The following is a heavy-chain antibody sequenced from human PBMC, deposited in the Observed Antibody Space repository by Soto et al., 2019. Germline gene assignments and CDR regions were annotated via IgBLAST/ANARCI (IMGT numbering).Heavy chain of an antibody. CDR3: ARRDGGGWYAFDI. CDR2: IYYSGSA. V-gene: IGHV4-34*01. D-gene: IGHD6-19*01. J-gene: IGHJ3*02. CDR1: GGSFSGYY. Sequence: SETLSLTCAVFGGSFSGYYWGWIRQPPGKGLEWIGVIYYSGSAYYNPSLRSRVTISLDTSKNRFSLKVTSVTAADTAVYYCARRDGGGWYAFDIWGQGTMVTVSS.